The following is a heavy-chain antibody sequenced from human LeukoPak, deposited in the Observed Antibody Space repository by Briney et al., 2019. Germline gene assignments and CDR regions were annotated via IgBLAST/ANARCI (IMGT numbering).Heavy chain of an antibody. Sequence: PGGSLRLSCATSGFTFSAYAMGWVRQAPGKGLDWVSAISGSGGSTYYADSVKGRFTISRDSSKNTLYLQMNSLRADDTAVYYCAKRGDGNSGPAKYYFDHWGQGTLVTVSS. D-gene: IGHD1-26*01. V-gene: IGHV3-23*01. CDR3: AKRGDGNSGPAKYYFDH. CDR1: GFTFSAYA. CDR2: ISGSGGST. J-gene: IGHJ4*02.